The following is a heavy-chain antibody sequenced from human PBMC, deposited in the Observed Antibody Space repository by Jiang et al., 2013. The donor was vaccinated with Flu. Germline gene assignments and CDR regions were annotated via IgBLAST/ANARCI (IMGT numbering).Heavy chain of an antibody. CDR1: GFNVSYNY. CDR2: MYSGGST. J-gene: IGHJ3*02. CDR3: ARDYPLTVTRGDGFDI. D-gene: IGHD4-17*01. Sequence: VQLVESGGGLVQPGGSLRLSCAASGFNVSYNYMTWVRQAPGKGLEWVSVMYSGGSTYYADPVKGRFIISRDNSKNTLYLQMNSLRVEDTAVYYCARDYPLTVTRGDGFDIWGQGTRVTVSS. V-gene: IGHV3-66*01.